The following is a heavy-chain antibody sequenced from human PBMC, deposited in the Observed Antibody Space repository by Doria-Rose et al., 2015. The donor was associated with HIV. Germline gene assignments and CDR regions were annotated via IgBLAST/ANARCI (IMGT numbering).Heavy chain of an antibody. J-gene: IGHJ4*02. D-gene: IGHD6-13*01. CDR1: GVSLSSPGLG. Sequence: SGPVLVKPTETLTLTCTVFGVSLSSPGLGVSWIRQPPGKALEWLANIFSDDERSYKTSLKSRLTISRSTSKSQVVLTMTDMDPMDTATYYCARIKSSRWYHKYYFDFWGQGTLVIVSA. CDR3: ARIKSSRWYHKYYFDF. V-gene: IGHV2-26*01. CDR2: IFSDDER.